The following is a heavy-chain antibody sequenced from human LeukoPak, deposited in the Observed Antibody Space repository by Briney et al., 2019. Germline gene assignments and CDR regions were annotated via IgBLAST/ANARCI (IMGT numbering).Heavy chain of an antibody. J-gene: IGHJ4*02. CDR1: GFTFSSSA. Sequence: GGSLRLSCAASGFTFSSSAMSWVRQAPGKGLEWVSTIGASGGYTYYADSVKGRFTISRDNSKNTLYLQMNSLRAEDTAIYFCAKGYFDTSGNSLFDCWGQGTLVTVSS. D-gene: IGHD3-22*01. V-gene: IGHV3-23*01. CDR2: IGASGGYT. CDR3: AKGYFDTSGNSLFDC.